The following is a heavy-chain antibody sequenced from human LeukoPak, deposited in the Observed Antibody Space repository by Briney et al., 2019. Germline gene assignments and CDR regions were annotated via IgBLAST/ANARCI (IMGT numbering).Heavy chain of an antibody. J-gene: IGHJ6*02. CDR3: ARHSRLGTTGYYYYGMDV. V-gene: IGHV5-51*01. CDR2: IYPGDSDT. Sequence: GESLKISCKGSGYSFTSYWIGWVRQMPGKGLEWMGIIYPGDSDTRYTPSFQGQVTISADKSISTAYLQWSSLKASDTAMYYCARHSRLGTTGYYYYGMDVWGQGTTVTVFS. CDR1: GYSFTSYW. D-gene: IGHD3-9*01.